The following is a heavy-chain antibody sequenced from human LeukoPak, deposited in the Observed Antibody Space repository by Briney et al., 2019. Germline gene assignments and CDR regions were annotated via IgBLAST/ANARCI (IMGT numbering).Heavy chain of an antibody. CDR3: ARGWNAQGEVFYDFWSDSQIFFDY. D-gene: IGHD3-3*01. CDR2: IYYSGTT. CDR1: GGSISSSSYY. V-gene: IGHV4-39*07. Sequence: SETLSLTCIVSGGSISSSSYYWGWIRQAPGKGLEWIGSIYYSGTTYYNPSLKSRVTISVNTSRNQFSLKLSSVTAADTAVYYCARGWNAQGEVFYDFWSDSQIFFDYWGQGTLVTVSS. J-gene: IGHJ4*02.